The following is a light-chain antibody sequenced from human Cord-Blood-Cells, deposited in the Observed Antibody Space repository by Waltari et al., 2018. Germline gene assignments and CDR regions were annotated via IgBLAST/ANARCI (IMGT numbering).Light chain of an antibody. Sequence: QSALTQPASVSGSPGQSITISCTGTSSDVGGYNYVSWYQQHPGQAPKLMIYDVSNRASGVSKRFSGSKSGNTASLTISGLQAEDEADYYCSSYTSSSTVVFGGGTKLTVL. CDR2: DVS. CDR3: SSYTSSSTVV. CDR1: SSDVGGYNY. V-gene: IGLV2-14*01. J-gene: IGLJ2*01.